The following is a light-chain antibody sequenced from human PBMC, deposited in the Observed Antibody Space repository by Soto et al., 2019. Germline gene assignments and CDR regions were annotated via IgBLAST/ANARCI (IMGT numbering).Light chain of an antibody. CDR2: AAS. CDR1: QVISTS. J-gene: IGKJ5*01. Sequence: DGQLTQSPSCRCPCIQERVTITCRASQVISTSLAWYQVKPGKAPKLLIYAASTLESGVPSRFSATVSGTEFSLTITILQPEDFATYDCQQLFDSPITFGQGARLEI. CDR3: QQLFDSPIT. V-gene: IGKV1-9*01.